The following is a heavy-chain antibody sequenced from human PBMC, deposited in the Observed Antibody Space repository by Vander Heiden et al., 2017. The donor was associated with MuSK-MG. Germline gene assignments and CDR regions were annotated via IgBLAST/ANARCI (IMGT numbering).Heavy chain of an antibody. CDR1: GFTFSSYS. J-gene: IGHJ4*02. Sequence: EVQLVESGGGLVKPGGSLRLSCAASGFTFSSYSMNWVRQAPGKGLEWVSSISSSSSYIYYADSVKGRFTISRDNAKNSLYLQMNRLRAEDTAVYYCARIAAAGLYFDYWGQGTLVTVSS. CDR2: ISSSSSYI. D-gene: IGHD6-13*01. CDR3: ARIAAAGLYFDY. V-gene: IGHV3-21*01.